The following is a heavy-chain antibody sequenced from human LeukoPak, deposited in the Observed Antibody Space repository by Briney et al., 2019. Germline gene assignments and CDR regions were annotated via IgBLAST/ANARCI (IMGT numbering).Heavy chain of an antibody. CDR3: AKGQAVGSY. D-gene: IGHD1-26*01. CDR1: GFTFSSYA. V-gene: IGHV3-23*01. Sequence: PGGSLRLSCEASGFTFSSYAMSWVRQTPGGGLEWVSAISGSGGSTYYADSVKGRFTISRDNSKNTLYLQMNSLRAEDTAVYYCAKGQAVGSYWGQGTLVTVSS. CDR2: ISGSGGST. J-gene: IGHJ4*02.